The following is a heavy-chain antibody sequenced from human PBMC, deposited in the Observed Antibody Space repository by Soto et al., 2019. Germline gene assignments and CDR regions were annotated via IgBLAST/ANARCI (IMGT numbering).Heavy chain of an antibody. Sequence: GASVKVSCKASGYTFTVYYMHWVLQSAVQGLEWMGWINPKSGGTMYPQKFQGRVTMTWDTSISTAYMALTRLRSDDTAVYYCARDLAKGGGSAGFDYWGQGTLVTVSS. CDR1: GYTFTVYY. CDR3: ARDLAKGGGSAGFDY. V-gene: IGHV1-2*02. D-gene: IGHD1-26*01. J-gene: IGHJ4*02. CDR2: INPKSGGT.